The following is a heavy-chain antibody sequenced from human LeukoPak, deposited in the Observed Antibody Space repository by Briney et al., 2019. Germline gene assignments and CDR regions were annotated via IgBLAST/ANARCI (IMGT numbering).Heavy chain of an antibody. D-gene: IGHD3-3*01. Sequence: GGSLRLSCAASGFIFTNYFMSWVRQAPGKGLEWVASIKHDGSEKYYVDSVRGRFTISRDNTMNSLYLQMSSLRAEDTAVYYCATDRGWRTSGYYLYYFEYWGLGTLVTFSS. J-gene: IGHJ4*02. CDR2: IKHDGSEK. CDR3: ATDRGWRTSGYYLYYFEY. V-gene: IGHV3-7*01. CDR1: GFIFTNYF.